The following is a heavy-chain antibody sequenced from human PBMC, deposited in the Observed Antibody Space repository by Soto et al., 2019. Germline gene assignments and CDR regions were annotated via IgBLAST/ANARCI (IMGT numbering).Heavy chain of an antibody. J-gene: IGHJ3*02. Sequence: PSETLSLTCTVSGASITSHHWTWIRQSPGTGLEYIGYIHYSGNTNYNPSLKSRVTFSVDTSENQFYLKVNSVTAADTAIYYCARFRATIGVDALDIWGQGTMVTVSS. CDR3: ARFRATIGVDALDI. D-gene: IGHD1-26*01. V-gene: IGHV4-59*11. CDR1: GASITSHH. CDR2: IHYSGNT.